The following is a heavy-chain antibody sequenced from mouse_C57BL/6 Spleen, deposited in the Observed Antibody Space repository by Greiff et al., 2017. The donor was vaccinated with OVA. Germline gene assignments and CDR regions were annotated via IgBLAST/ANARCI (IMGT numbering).Heavy chain of an antibody. D-gene: IGHD2-5*01. J-gene: IGHJ3*01. V-gene: IGHV1-50*01. CDR2: IDPSDSYT. CDR1: GYTFTSYW. Sequence: QVQLQQPGAELVKPGASVKLSCKASGYTFTSYWMQWVKQRPGQGLEWIGEIDPSDSYTNYNQKFKGKATLTVDTSSSTAYMQLSSLTSEDSAVYYCALAYYSNYIFAYWGQGTLVTVSA. CDR3: ALAYYSNYIFAY.